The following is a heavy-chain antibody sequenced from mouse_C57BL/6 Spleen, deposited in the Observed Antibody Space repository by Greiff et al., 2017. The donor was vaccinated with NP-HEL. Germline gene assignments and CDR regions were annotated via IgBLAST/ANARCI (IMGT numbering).Heavy chain of an antibody. J-gene: IGHJ2*01. CDR3: ARSGDGPYYFDY. V-gene: IGHV1-61*01. CDR1: GYTFTSYW. Sequence: VQLQESGAELVRPGSSVKLSCKASGYTFTSYWMDWVKQRPGQGLEWIGNIYPSDSETHYNQKFKDKATLTVDKSSSTAYMQLSSLTSEDSAVYYCARSGDGPYYFDYWGQGTTLTVSS. D-gene: IGHD2-3*01. CDR2: IYPSDSET.